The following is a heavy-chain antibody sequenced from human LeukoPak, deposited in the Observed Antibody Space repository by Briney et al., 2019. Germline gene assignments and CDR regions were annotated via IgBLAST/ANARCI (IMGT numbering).Heavy chain of an antibody. CDR3: ARGSTSWYYFDY. J-gene: IGHJ4*02. V-gene: IGHV3-48*03. CDR1: GFTFINYE. D-gene: IGHD2-2*01. Sequence: PGGSLRLSCAASGFTFINYEMNWVRPAPGKGLEWVSYITTSGRTINYADSVKGRFTISRDNAKNSVFLQMSSLRAEDTGIYYCARGSTSWYYFDYWGQGSLVTVSS. CDR2: ITTSGRTI.